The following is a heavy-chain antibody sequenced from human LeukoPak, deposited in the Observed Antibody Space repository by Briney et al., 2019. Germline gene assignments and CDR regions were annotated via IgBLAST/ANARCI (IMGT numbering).Heavy chain of an antibody. CDR3: ARVGSLTTFD. V-gene: IGHV4-59*01. Sequence: PSETLSLTCTVSGCSISTYYWTWIRQPPGKGLEWIGYIQYRGNADYNPSLKSRVTISVDTSNNQCSLRLSSVTAADTAMYYCARVGSLTTFDWGQGTLVTVSS. D-gene: IGHD4-17*01. CDR2: IQYRGNA. J-gene: IGHJ4*02. CDR1: GCSISTYY.